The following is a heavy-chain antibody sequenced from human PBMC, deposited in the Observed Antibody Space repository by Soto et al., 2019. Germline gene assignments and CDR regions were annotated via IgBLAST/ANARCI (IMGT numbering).Heavy chain of an antibody. V-gene: IGHV3-48*01. D-gene: IGHD3-3*01. J-gene: IGHJ4*02. CDR1: GFTFNTYN. Sequence: EVQLVESGGGLVQPGGSLRLSCAASGFTFNTYNMNWVRQAPGQGLEWVSYISSGSGTIYYADSVKGRFTISRDNAKNSLYLQMDSLRAKDTAVYYCAGGTWSGGVWRTDYWGQGTLVTVSS. CDR2: ISSGSGTI. CDR3: AGGTWSGGVWRTDY.